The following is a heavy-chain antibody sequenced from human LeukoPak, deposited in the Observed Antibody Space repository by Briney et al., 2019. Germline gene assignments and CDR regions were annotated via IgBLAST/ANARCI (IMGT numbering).Heavy chain of an antibody. CDR3: ASPGEAGYYYYGMDV. V-gene: IGHV3-30*03. D-gene: IGHD7-27*01. CDR2: ISYDGSNK. Sequence: PGRSLRLSCAASGFTFSSYGMHWVRQAPGKGLEWVAVISYDGSNKYYADSVKGRFTISRDNPKNTLYLQMNSLRAEDTAVYYCASPGEAGYYYYGMDVWGQGTTVTVSS. J-gene: IGHJ6*02. CDR1: GFTFSSYG.